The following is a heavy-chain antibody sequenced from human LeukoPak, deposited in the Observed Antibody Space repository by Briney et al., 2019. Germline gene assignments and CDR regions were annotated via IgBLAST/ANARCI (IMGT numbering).Heavy chain of an antibody. CDR2: ISSSGSTI. CDR3: ARSSSGWYAYYYYYYMDV. V-gene: IGHV3-21*04. J-gene: IGHJ6*03. Sequence: PGGSLRLSCAASGFTFSSYAMSWVRQAPGKGLDWVSAISSSGSTIYYADSVKGRFTISRDNAKNSLYLQMNSLRAEDTAVYYCARSSSGWYAYYYYYYMDVWGKGTTVTISS. CDR1: GFTFSSYA. D-gene: IGHD6-19*01.